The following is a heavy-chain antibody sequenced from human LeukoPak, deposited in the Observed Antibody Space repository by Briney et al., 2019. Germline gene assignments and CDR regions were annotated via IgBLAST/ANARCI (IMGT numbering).Heavy chain of an antibody. CDR1: GFTFNDCS. Sequence: PGGSLRLSCAASGFTFNDCSMNWVRQAPGKGLEWVSYIGSGGVTIYYADSVKGRFTISRDNAKNSLYLLMNSLRAEDTAVYYCARGPPLFDPWGQGTLVTVSS. J-gene: IGHJ5*02. V-gene: IGHV3-48*04. CDR3: ARGPPLFDP. CDR2: IGSGGVTI.